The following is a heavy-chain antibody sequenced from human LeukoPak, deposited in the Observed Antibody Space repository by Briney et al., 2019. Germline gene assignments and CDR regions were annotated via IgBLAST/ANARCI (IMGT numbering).Heavy chain of an antibody. CDR3: ARDQGELNAFDI. J-gene: IGHJ3*02. V-gene: IGHV4-30-2*01. CDR1: GGSISSGGYS. Sequence: SETLSLTCAVSGGSISSGGYSWSWIRQPPGKGLEWIGYIYHSGSTHYNPSLKSRVTISVDRSKNQFSLKLSSVTAADTAVYYCARDQGELNAFDIWGQGTMVTVSS. CDR2: IYHSGST. D-gene: IGHD3-16*01.